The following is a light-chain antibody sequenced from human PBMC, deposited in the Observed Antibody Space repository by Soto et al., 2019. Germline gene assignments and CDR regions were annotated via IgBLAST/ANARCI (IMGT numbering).Light chain of an antibody. CDR1: TSNIGSNY. V-gene: IGLV1-47*03. Sequence: QSVLTQPPSASGTPGQGVTISCSGSTSNIGSNYVNWYQQLPGTAPKLLIYRNNQRPSGVPDRSSGSKSGTSASLAISGLWSDDEADYFCATSDDSLNGFYVFGTGTKVTVL. CDR3: ATSDDSLNGFYV. J-gene: IGLJ1*01. CDR2: RNN.